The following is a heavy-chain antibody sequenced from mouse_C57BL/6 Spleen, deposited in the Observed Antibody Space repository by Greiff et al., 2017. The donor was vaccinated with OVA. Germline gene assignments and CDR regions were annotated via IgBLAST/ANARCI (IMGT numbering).Heavy chain of an antibody. V-gene: IGHV1-50*01. J-gene: IGHJ2*01. CDR3: AFGQLRLRYFDY. D-gene: IGHD3-2*02. Sequence: QVQLQQPGAELVKPGASVKLSCKASGYTFTSYWMQWVKQRPGQGLEWIGEIDPSDSYTNYNQKFKGKATLTVDTSSSTAYMQLSSLTSEDSAVYYCAFGQLRLRYFDYWGQGTTLTVSS. CDR2: IDPSDSYT. CDR1: GYTFTSYW.